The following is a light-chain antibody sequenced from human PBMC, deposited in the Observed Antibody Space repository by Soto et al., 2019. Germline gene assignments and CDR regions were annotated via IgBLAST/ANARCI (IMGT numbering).Light chain of an antibody. CDR3: SSYTSSNTYV. J-gene: IGLJ1*01. V-gene: IGLV2-14*03. CDR2: NVS. CDR1: SSDVGGYNS. Sequence: QSAPTQPASVSGSPGQSIAISCTGTSSDVGGYNSVSWYQQHPGKAPKLMIYNVSNRPSGVSDRFSGSKSGNTASLTISGLQAEDEADYYCSSYTSSNTYVFGTGTKLTVL.